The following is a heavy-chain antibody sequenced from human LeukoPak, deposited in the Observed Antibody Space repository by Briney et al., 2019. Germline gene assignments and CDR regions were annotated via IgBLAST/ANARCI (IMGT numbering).Heavy chain of an antibody. CDR3: ARDYYGDYRVFDY. CDR1: GGTFSSYA. CDR2: INTNTGNP. J-gene: IGHJ4*02. Sequence: ASVKVSCKASGGTFSSYAISWVRQAPGQGLEWMGWINTNTGNPTYAQGFTGRFVFSLDTSVSTAYLQISSLKAEDTAVYYCARDYYGDYRVFDYWGQGTLVTVSS. V-gene: IGHV7-4-1*02. D-gene: IGHD4-17*01.